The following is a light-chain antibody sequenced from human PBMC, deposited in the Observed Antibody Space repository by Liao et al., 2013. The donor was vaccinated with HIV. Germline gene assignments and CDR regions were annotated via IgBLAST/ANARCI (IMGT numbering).Light chain of an antibody. Sequence: YVLTQPPSVSVAPGETARMTCGGNNIIGKSVHWYQQKPGQSPVLVIYQDSKRPSGIPERFSGSNSGNTATLTISRVEAGDEADYYCQVWDSSSDHPWVFGGGTKLTVL. CDR1: NIIGKS. V-gene: IGLV3-21*01. CDR3: QVWDSSSDHPWV. CDR2: QDS. J-gene: IGLJ3*02.